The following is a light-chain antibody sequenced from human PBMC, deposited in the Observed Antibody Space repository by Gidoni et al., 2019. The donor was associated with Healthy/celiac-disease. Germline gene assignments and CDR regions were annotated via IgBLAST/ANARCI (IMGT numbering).Light chain of an antibody. CDR3: MQALQTPLT. Sequence: DIVMTQSPLSLPVTPGEPASIYCRSSQSLLHSNGYTYLDWYLQKPGQSPKILIYLGSNRAYGVTDRLSGSGSGTDFKLKISRVEAEDVGVYYCMQALQTPLTFGGGTKVEIK. J-gene: IGKJ4*01. CDR2: LGS. V-gene: IGKV2-28*01. CDR1: QSLLHSNGYTY.